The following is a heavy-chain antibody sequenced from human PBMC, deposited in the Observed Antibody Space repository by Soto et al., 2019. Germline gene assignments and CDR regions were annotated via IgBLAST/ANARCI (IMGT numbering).Heavy chain of an antibody. D-gene: IGHD3-9*01. CDR2: ISGSGGST. CDR3: AKGDILPGYSPLAPPTG. CDR1: GFTFSSYA. Sequence: EVQLLESGGGLVQPGGSLRLSCAASGFTFSSYAMSWVRQAPGKGLEWVSAISGSGGSTYYADSVKGRFTISRDNSKTTLYLQMNSLRAEDTAVYYCAKGDILPGYSPLAPPTGWGQGTMVTVSS. J-gene: IGHJ3*01. V-gene: IGHV3-23*01.